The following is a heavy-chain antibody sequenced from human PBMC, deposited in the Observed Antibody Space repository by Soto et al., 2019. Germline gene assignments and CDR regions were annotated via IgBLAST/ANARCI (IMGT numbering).Heavy chain of an antibody. CDR3: ARWGTTAGLDV. V-gene: IGHV3-33*05. CDR2: TSYDGSNN. D-gene: IGHD3-16*01. J-gene: IGHJ4*02. Sequence: QVQLVESGGGVVQPGTSLRLSCVGSGFTFRSYVIHWVRQAPGKGLEWVALTSYDGSNNFYGESVKGRFTISRHNSRNTVELQMDSLTLEDTALYYCARWGTTAGLDVWGQGTLVSVSS. CDR1: GFTFRSYV.